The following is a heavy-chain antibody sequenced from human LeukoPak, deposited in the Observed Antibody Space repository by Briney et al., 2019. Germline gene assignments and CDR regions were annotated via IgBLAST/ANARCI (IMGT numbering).Heavy chain of an antibody. D-gene: IGHD2-15*01. CDR2: ISSSSTI. Sequence: GGSLRLSCAASGFTFSSYSMNWVRQAPGRGLEWVSYISSSSTIYFADSVRGRFTISRDNAKNSLYLQMNSLRAEDTAVYYCARDSGGADYWGQGTLVTVSS. V-gene: IGHV3-48*01. J-gene: IGHJ4*02. CDR3: ARDSGGADY. CDR1: GFTFSSYS.